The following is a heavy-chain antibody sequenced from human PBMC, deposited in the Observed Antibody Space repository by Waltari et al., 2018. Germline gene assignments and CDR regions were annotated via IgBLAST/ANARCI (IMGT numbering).Heavy chain of an antibody. J-gene: IGHJ4*02. V-gene: IGHV1-3*01. CDR2: INGGNGQT. CDR3: AAGPSPDFGRY. Sequence: QIHFVQSGAEVKKAGASVTVSCKASTNAFVIYAIHWVRPAPGQGLEWMGWINGGNGQTKFSQKFQDTLSSTRDRAVNTAHLELRRLTSEDTAMYYCAAGPSPDFGRYWGQGTQVTVSS. CDR1: TNAFVIYA. D-gene: IGHD3-10*01.